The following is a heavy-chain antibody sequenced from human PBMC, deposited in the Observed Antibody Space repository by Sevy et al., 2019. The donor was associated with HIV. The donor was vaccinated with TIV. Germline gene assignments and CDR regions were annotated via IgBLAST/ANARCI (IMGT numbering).Heavy chain of an antibody. CDR3: ARDRGTYIWFDP. Sequence: GGSLRLSCAASGFTFSSYSMHWVRQAPGKGLEWVSSISSSSNYIYYADSVKGRFTISRDNAKNSLYLQMNSLRAEDTAVYYCARDRGTYIWFDPWGQGTLVTVSS. V-gene: IGHV3-21*01. D-gene: IGHD3-10*01. CDR2: ISSSSNYI. CDR1: GFTFSSYS. J-gene: IGHJ5*02.